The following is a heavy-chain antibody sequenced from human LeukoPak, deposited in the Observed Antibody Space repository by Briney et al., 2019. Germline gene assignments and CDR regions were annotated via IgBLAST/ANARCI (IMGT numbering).Heavy chain of an antibody. Sequence: GGSLRLSCAASGFTLSNSWMSWVRQAPGKGLEWVAIINQDGSEKYYVDSVKGRFTISRDNAKNSLHVQMNSLRVEDTAVYYCVAGSGWGWGQGTLVTVSS. CDR3: VAGSGWG. V-gene: IGHV3-7*01. J-gene: IGHJ4*02. CDR1: GFTLSNSW. D-gene: IGHD6-19*01. CDR2: INQDGSEK.